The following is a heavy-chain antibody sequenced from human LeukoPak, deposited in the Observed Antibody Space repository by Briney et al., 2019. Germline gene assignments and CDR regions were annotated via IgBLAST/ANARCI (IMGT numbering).Heavy chain of an antibody. CDR2: LSHDGSNE. CDR3: AREMAGPFDY. D-gene: IGHD5-24*01. J-gene: IGHJ4*02. V-gene: IGHV3-30*14. CDR1: GFTFSNYA. Sequence: GRSLRLSCAASGFTFSNYAVHWVRQAPGKGLEWVAVLSHDGSNEYYADSVKGRFTVSRDNSKNTLYLEMGSLRAEDTAVYYCAREMAGPFDYWGQGTLVTVSS.